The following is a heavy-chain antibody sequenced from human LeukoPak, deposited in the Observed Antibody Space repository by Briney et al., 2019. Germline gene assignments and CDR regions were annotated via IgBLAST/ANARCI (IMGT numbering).Heavy chain of an antibody. D-gene: IGHD3-10*01. V-gene: IGHV3-7*01. CDR1: GFTFSSYW. J-gene: IGHJ3*02. Sequence: GGSLRLSCAASGFTFSSYWMSWVRKAPGKGLEGVANIKQDGSEKYYVDSVKGRFTISRDNAKNSLYLQMNSLRAEDTAVYYCAREKLLWFGAKFPDAFDIWGQGTMVTVSS. CDR3: AREKLLWFGAKFPDAFDI. CDR2: IKQDGSEK.